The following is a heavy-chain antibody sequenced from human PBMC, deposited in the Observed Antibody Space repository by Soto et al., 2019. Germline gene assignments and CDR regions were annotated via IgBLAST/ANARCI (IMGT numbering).Heavy chain of an antibody. CDR2: ISAYNGNT. Sequence: QVQLVQSGAEVKKPGASVKVSCKASGYTFTSYGISWVRQAPGQGLEWMGWISAYNGNTKYAQKFQXXVTMTTDTSTSTAYMELRXXRSXXXXXXXXARDLGAQIVDYWGQGTLVTVSS. D-gene: IGHD1-26*01. CDR1: GYTFTSYG. J-gene: IGHJ4*02. CDR3: ARDLGAQIVDY. V-gene: IGHV1-18*01.